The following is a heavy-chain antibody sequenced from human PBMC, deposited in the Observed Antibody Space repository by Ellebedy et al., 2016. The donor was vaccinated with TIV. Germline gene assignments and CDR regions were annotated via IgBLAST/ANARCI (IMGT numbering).Heavy chain of an antibody. CDR2: ISYSGST. CDR3: ARVVWQLPVSYAFDI. J-gene: IGHJ3*02. Sequence: MPSETLSLTCAVSGGSISSGGYYWSWIRQPPGKGLEWIGYISYSGSTNYNPSLKSRVTISVDPSKNQFSMKLNTVTAAETAVYYCARVVWQLPVSYAFDIWGQGTMVTVSS. D-gene: IGHD2-15*01. V-gene: IGHV4-61*08. CDR1: GGSISSGGYY.